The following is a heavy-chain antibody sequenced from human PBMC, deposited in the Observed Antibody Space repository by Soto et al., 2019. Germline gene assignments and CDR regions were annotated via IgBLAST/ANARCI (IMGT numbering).Heavy chain of an antibody. D-gene: IGHD5-18*01. J-gene: IGHJ4*02. CDR1: GGSISHFY. Sequence: TSETLSLTCTVSGGSISHFYWRWIRQSPGKGQEWLGYIYDSGSTSYNPSLKSRVTMSMDTSKTQFSLNLTSVTAADTAVYYCARRYGSCFDYWGQGTLVTVSS. CDR3: ARRYGSCFDY. V-gene: IGHV4-59*01. CDR2: IYDSGST.